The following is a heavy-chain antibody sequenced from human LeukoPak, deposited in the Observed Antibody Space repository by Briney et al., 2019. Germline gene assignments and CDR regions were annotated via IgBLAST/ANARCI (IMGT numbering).Heavy chain of an antibody. V-gene: IGHV3-23*01. J-gene: IGHJ4*02. D-gene: IGHD3-22*01. CDR3: AKASTMIVGYYFDY. CDR1: GFTFSSYA. Sequence: GGSLRLSCAASGFTFSSYAMSWVRQAPGKGLEWVSAISGSGGSTYYADSVKGRFTISRDNSKNTLYLQMNSLRAEDAAVYYCAKASTMIVGYYFDYWGQGTLVTVSS. CDR2: ISGSGGST.